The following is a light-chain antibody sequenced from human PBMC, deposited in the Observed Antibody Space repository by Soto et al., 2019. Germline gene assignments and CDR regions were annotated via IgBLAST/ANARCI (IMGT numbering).Light chain of an antibody. J-gene: IGKJ5*01. V-gene: IGKV1-39*01. Sequence: DIQMTQSPSSLSASIGDGVTITCRASQSINTYLNWYQHKPGKAPKLLISAASNLQSGVPSRFRGSGSGTDFTLTISSLQPEDFATYYCQQSFSTLLITFGQGTRLEIK. CDR2: AAS. CDR1: QSINTY. CDR3: QQSFSTLLIT.